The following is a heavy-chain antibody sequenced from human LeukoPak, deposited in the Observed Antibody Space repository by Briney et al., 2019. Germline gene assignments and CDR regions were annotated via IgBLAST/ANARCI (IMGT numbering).Heavy chain of an antibody. CDR2: IYHSGST. Sequence: SETLSLTCTVSGYSISSGYYWGWIRQPPGKGLEWIGSIYHSGSTYYNPSLKSRVTISVDTSKNQFSLKLSSVTAADTAVYYCARDRRDLNWYFDLWGRGTLVTVSS. V-gene: IGHV4-38-2*02. J-gene: IGHJ2*01. CDR1: GYSISSGYY. CDR3: ARDRRDLNWYFDL.